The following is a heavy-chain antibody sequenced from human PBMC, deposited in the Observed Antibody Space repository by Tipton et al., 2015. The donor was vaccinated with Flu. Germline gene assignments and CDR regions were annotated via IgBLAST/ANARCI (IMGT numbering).Heavy chain of an antibody. CDR2: IYSGGST. D-gene: IGHD3-22*01. J-gene: IGHJ6*02. CDR1: GFTVRSNY. V-gene: IGHV3-66*04. CDR3: ASQITMIERGYGMDV. Sequence: SLRLSCAASGFTVRSNYMSWVRQAPGKGLEWVSVIYSGGSTYYADSVKGRFTISRDNSKNTLYLQMNSLRAEDTAVYYCASQITMIERGYGMDVWGQGTPVAASS.